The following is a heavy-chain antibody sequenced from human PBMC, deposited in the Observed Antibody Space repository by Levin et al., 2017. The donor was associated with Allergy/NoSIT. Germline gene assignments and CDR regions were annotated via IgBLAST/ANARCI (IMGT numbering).Heavy chain of an antibody. CDR1: GFTFSSYW. Sequence: GASVKVSCAASGFTFSSYWMSWVRQAPGKGPEWVANIKQDGSEKYYVDSVKGRFTISRDNAKNSLYLEMNSLRAEDTAVYYCARAGGSYRLDYWGQGTLVTVSS. CDR2: IKQDGSEK. D-gene: IGHD3-16*02. V-gene: IGHV3-7*01. J-gene: IGHJ4*02. CDR3: ARAGGSYRLDY.